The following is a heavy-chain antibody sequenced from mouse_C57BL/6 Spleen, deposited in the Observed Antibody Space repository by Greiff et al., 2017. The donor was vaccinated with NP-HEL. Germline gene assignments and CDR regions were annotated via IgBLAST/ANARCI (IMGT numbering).Heavy chain of an antibody. J-gene: IGHJ2*01. D-gene: IGHD1-1*01. Sequence: EVQLVESGGDLVKPGGSLKLSCAASGFTFSSYGMSWVRQTPDKRLEWVATISSGGSYTYYPDSVKGRFTISRDNAKNTLYLQMSSLKSEDTAMYYCARQGYYYGSSYFDYWGQGTTLTVSS. CDR2: ISSGGSYT. CDR3: ARQGYYYGSSYFDY. CDR1: GFTFSSYG. V-gene: IGHV5-6*01.